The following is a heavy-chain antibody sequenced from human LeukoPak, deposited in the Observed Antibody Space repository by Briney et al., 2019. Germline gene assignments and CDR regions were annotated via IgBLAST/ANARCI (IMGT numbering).Heavy chain of an antibody. CDR3: ARENIDDAFDI. CDR2: IYYSGST. CDR1: GGSISSYY. D-gene: IGHD2/OR15-2a*01. J-gene: IGHJ3*02. Sequence: SETLSLTCTVSGGSISSYYWSWIRQPPGKGLEWIGYIYYSGSTNYNPSLKSRVTISVDTSKNQFSLKLSSVTAADTAVYYCARENIDDAFDIRGQGTMVTVSP. V-gene: IGHV4-59*01.